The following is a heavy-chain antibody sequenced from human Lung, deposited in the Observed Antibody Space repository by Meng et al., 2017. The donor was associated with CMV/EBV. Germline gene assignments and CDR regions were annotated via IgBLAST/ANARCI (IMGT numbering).Heavy chain of an antibody. CDR3: ARGINGGCGD. V-gene: IGHV6-1*01. CDR2: TYYRSKWYH. Sequence: PQQPGPGLVNPSQTLSLTCAISGDIVSSNSAAWHWIRQSPSRGLEWLGRTYYRSKWYHEYAVSVKSRITISPDTPKNQFSLQLNSMTPEDTAVYYCARGINGGCGDWGQGTLVTVSS. CDR1: GDIVSSNSAA. J-gene: IGHJ4*02. D-gene: IGHD4-23*01.